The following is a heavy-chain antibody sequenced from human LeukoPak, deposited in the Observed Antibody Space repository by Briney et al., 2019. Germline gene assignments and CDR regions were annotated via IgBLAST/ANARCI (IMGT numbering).Heavy chain of an antibody. D-gene: IGHD4-11*01. CDR2: VSGSGGIT. V-gene: IGHV3-23*01. Sequence: GGSLRLSCAASGFTFNSYAMTWVRQAPGKGLEWVSHVSGSGGITYYADSVKGRFTIFRDNSKNTLYLQMNSLRAEDTAVYYCAKTTAGNSSVRNPGWPVDYWGQGTLVTVYS. J-gene: IGHJ4*02. CDR1: GFTFNSYA. CDR3: AKTTAGNSSVRNPGWPVDY.